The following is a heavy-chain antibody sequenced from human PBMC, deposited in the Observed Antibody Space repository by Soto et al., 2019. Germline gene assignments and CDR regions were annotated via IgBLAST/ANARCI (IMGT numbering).Heavy chain of an antibody. CDR2: INAGNGNT. CDR1: GYTFTSYA. J-gene: IGHJ4*02. Sequence: GASVKVSCKASGYTFTSYAMHWVRQAPGQRLEWMGWINAGNGNTKYSQKFQGRVTITRDTSASTAYMELSSLRSEDTAVYYCARSSAYYYDSSGYYYDWGQGTLVTVSS. D-gene: IGHD3-22*01. CDR3: ARSSAYYYDSSGYYYD. V-gene: IGHV1-3*01.